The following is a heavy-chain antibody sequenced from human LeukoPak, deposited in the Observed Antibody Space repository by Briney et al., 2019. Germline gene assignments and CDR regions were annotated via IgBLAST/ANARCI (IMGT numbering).Heavy chain of an antibody. J-gene: IGHJ6*02. CDR1: GFTFSIYA. Sequence: TGGSLRLSCAASGFTFSIYAMSWVRQAPGKGLEWVSSISGTSGNTYYADSVKGRFAISRDNSKDTLYLQMNSLRAEDTAIYYCARNNGMDVWGQGTTVIASS. CDR3: ARNNGMDV. CDR2: ISGTSGNT. V-gene: IGHV3-23*01.